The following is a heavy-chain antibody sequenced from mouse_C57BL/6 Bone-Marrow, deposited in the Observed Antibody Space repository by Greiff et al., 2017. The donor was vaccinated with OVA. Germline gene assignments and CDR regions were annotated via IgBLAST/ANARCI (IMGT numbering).Heavy chain of an antibody. J-gene: IGHJ3*01. D-gene: IGHD2-4*01. V-gene: IGHV1-63*01. CDR3: ARPFYDYLFAY. Sequence: QVQLQQSGAELVRPGTSVKMSCKASGYTFTNYWIGWAKQRPGHGLEWIGDIYPGGGYTNYNEKFKGKATLTADKSSSTAYMQFSSLTSEDSAIYYCARPFYDYLFAYWGQGTLVTVSA. CDR1: GYTFTNYW. CDR2: IYPGGGYT.